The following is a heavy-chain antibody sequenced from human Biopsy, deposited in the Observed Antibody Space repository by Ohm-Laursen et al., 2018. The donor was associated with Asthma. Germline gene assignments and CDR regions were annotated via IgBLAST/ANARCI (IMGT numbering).Heavy chain of an antibody. V-gene: IGHV3-30*01. D-gene: IGHD1-1*01. CDR1: GFSFSNFA. CDR2: ISKDASTQ. J-gene: IGHJ3*02. Sequence: SLRLSCAASGFSFSNFAIHWVRQAPGKELEWVGVISKDASTQDYADSVKGRFTMARDNSKNTLDLQMNSLREEDTAVYYCVRDGTDDAFDIWGQGTVVSVSS. CDR3: VRDGTDDAFDI.